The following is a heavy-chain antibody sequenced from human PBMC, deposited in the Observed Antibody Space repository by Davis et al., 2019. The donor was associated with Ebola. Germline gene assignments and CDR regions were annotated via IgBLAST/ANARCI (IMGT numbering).Heavy chain of an antibody. Sequence: GESLKISCAASGFTFSTYGMHWVRQAPGKGLEWVAVISYDGRYIYYVDSVKGRFTISRDNSKNTLYLQMNSLRAEDTAVYYCVRITIFGAKGYFDYWGQGTLVTVSS. J-gene: IGHJ4*02. CDR3: VRITIFGAKGYFDY. CDR1: GFTFSTYG. CDR2: ISYDGRYI. D-gene: IGHD3-3*01. V-gene: IGHV3-30*03.